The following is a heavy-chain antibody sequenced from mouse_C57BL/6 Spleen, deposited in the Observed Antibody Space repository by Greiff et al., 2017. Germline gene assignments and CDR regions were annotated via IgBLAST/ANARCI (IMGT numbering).Heavy chain of an antibody. CDR1: GYTFTSYW. D-gene: IGHD2-2*01. CDR2: IVPNRGGT. Sequence: VQLQQSGAELVKPGASVKLSCKASGYTFTSYWMHWVQQRPGRGLEWIGRIVPNRGGTKYNEKFKSTATLTVDKPSSTAYMQLSSLTSEDSAVYYCARGDYVYEGAMGYWGQRTSVTASS. J-gene: IGHJ4*01. V-gene: IGHV1-72*01. CDR3: ARGDYVYEGAMGY.